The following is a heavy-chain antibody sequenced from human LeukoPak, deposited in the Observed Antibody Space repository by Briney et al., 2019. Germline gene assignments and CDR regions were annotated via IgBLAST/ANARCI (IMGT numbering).Heavy chain of an antibody. CDR1: GFTFSSYS. CDR3: ARERCSSTSCFRGYYYGMDV. Sequence: GGSLRLSCAASGFTFSSYSMNWVRQAPGKGLEWVSYISSSSSTIYYADSVKGRFTISRDNAKNSLYLQMNSLRAEDTAVYYCARERCSSTSCFRGYYYGMDVWGQGTTVTVSS. D-gene: IGHD2-2*01. CDR2: ISSSSSTI. V-gene: IGHV3-48*01. J-gene: IGHJ6*02.